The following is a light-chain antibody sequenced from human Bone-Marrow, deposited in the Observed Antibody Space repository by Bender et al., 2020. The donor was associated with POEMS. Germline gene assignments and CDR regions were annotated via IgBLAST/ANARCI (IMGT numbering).Light chain of an antibody. V-gene: IGLV2-23*01. CDR2: EGS. J-gene: IGLJ1*01. CDR3: CSFAGSNTLYV. CDR1: SSDVGNYDY. Sequence: QSALTQPPSASGSPGQSVTISCTGTSSDVGNYDYVSWYRQHPGRGPKLLIYEGSKRPSGVSYRFSGSKSGSTASLTISGLQAEDEADYYCCSFAGSNTLYVFGTGTKVTVL.